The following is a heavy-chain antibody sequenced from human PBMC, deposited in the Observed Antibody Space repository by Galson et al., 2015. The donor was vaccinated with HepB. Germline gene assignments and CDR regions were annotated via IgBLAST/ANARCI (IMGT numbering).Heavy chain of an antibody. D-gene: IGHD2-15*01. J-gene: IGHJ4*02. CDR1: GYTFTSYG. CDR2: ISAYNGNT. Sequence: QSGAEVKKPGASVKVSCKASGYTFTSYGISWVRQAPGQGLEWMGWISAYNGNTNYAQKLQGRVTMTTDTSTSTAYMELRSLRSDDTAVYYCARDWQKLDIVVVVAAMAGYWGQGTLVTVSS. V-gene: IGHV1-18*04. CDR3: ARDWQKLDIVVVVAAMAGY.